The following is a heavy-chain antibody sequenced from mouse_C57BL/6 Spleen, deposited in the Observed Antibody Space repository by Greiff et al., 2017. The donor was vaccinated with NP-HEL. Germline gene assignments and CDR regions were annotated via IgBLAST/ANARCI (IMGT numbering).Heavy chain of an antibody. CDR3: ARSYYASYGGYFDY. CDR1: GFTFSSYT. D-gene: IGHD2-10*01. J-gene: IGHJ2*01. Sequence: EVKLMESGGGLVKPGGSLKLSCAASGFTFSSYTMSWVRQTPEKRLEWVATISGGGGNTYYPDSVKGRFTISRDNAKNTLYLQMSSLRSEDTALYYCARSYYASYGGYFDYGGQGTTLTVSS. CDR2: ISGGGGNT. V-gene: IGHV5-9*01.